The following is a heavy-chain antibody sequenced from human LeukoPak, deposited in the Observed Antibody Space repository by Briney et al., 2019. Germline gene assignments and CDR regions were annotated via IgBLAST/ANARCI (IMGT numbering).Heavy chain of an antibody. Sequence: PGGSLRLSCAASGFTFSGSAMHWVRQASGKGLEWVGRIRSKANSYATAYAASVKGRFTISRDDSKKPAYVQMNSLKTEDTAVYYCTIVGAADAFDIWGQGTMVTVSS. CDR2: IRSKANSYAT. D-gene: IGHD1-26*01. J-gene: IGHJ3*02. CDR1: GFTFSGSA. V-gene: IGHV3-73*01. CDR3: TIVGAADAFDI.